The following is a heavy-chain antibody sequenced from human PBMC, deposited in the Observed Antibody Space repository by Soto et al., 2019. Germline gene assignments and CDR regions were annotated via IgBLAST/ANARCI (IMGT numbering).Heavy chain of an antibody. CDR1: GFTFSVYW. CDR2: IDSDGSTT. D-gene: IGHD4-4*01. CDR3: ARPGYSNYGPGVDV. Sequence: EVQLVESGGGLVQPVGYLRLSCAASGFTFSVYWMHWVRQAPGKGLVWVSRIDSDGSTTSYADSVKGRFTISRDNAKSTLYLQMNRLRAEDTAVYYCARPGYSNYGPGVDVWGQGTTVTVSS. J-gene: IGHJ6*02. V-gene: IGHV3-74*01.